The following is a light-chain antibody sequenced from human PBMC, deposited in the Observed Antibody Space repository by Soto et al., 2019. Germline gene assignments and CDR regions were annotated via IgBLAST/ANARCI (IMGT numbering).Light chain of an antibody. CDR3: QQYNCYSLYT. V-gene: IGKV1-5*01. CDR2: DAS. Sequence: DIQMTQSPSTLSASVGDRVTITCRASQSISSWLAWYQQKPGKAPKLLIYDASSLESGVPSRFSGSGSGTEFTLTLGSLDPDDFPDYYVQQYNCYSLYTFGQGTQVEIK. CDR1: QSISSW. J-gene: IGKJ2*01.